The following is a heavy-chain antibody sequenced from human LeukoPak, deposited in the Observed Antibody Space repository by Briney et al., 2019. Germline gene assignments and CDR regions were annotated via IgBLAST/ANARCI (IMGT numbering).Heavy chain of an antibody. V-gene: IGHV4-39*01. CDR1: GGSISSSSYY. CDR2: IYYSGST. J-gene: IGHJ4*02. CDR3: ARPGNPQTSEDYFDY. Sequence: PSETLSLTCTVSGGSISSSSYYWGWIRQPPGKGLEWIGSIYYSGSTYYNPSLKSRVTISVDTSKNQFSLKLSSVTAADTAVYYCARPGNPQTSEDYFDYWGLGTLVTVSS.